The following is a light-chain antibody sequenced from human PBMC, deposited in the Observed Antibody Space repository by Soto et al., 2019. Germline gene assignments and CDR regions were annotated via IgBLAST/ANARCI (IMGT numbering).Light chain of an antibody. CDR2: AAS. V-gene: IGKV1-39*01. Sequence: DIQMTQSPSSLSASVGDRVTITCRASQSISSYLNWYQQKPGKAPKILIYAASSLQSGVPSRFSGSRSGTDFTLTISSLQTEDFATYYWQQSYSTPPYTFGQGTKLEIK. CDR1: QSISSY. CDR3: QQSYSTPPYT. J-gene: IGKJ2*01.